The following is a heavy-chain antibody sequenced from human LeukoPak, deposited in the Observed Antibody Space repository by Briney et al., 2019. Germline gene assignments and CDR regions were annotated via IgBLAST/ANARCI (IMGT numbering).Heavy chain of an antibody. Sequence: SETLSLTCTVSGGSISSYYWSWIRQPPGKGLEWIGYIYYSGSTYYNPSLKSRVTISVDTSKNQFSLKLSSVTAADTAVYYCARVLYSSSSPFDYWGQGTLVTVSS. J-gene: IGHJ4*02. CDR2: IYYSGST. CDR1: GGSISSYY. D-gene: IGHD6-6*01. CDR3: ARVLYSSSSPFDY. V-gene: IGHV4-30-4*08.